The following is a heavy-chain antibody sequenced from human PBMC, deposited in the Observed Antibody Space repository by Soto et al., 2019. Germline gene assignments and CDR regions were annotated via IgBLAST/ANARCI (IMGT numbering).Heavy chain of an antibody. CDR3: VHMKVYTSRGYDSYYSGVDV. D-gene: IGHD5-12*01. V-gene: IGHV3-23*01. CDR2: SSGVDGST. Sequence: EVQLLESGGGLVQPGGSLRLSCAASGFTFSSSAMSWVRQAPGTGLEWVSASSGVDGSTYYADSVKGRVTISRDESKSTLYLQMNSLTPEDTAIYYCVHMKVYTSRGYDSYYSGVDVWGQGTTVTVSS. CDR1: GFTFSSSA. J-gene: IGHJ6*02.